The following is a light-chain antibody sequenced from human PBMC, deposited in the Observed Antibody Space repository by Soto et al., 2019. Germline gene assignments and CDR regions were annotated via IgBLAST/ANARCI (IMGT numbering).Light chain of an antibody. J-gene: IGLJ2*01. CDR3: SSYAGNGNMV. Sequence: QSVLTQPPSASGSPGQSVTISCSGTSSDVGGYNYVSWYQQQPGKAPKLIIYEVSKWPSGVPDRFSGSKSGNTASLTVSGLQAEHEADYYCSSYAGNGNMVFGGGTKLTVL. CDR1: SSDVGGYNY. CDR2: EVS. V-gene: IGLV2-8*01.